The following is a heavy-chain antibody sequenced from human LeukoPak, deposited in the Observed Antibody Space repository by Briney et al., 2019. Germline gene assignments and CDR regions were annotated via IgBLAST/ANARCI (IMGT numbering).Heavy chain of an antibody. CDR3: ARTLGKYCSSTSCRPDAFDI. CDR2: ISWNSGSI. J-gene: IGHJ3*02. Sequence: GGSLRLSCAASGFTFDDYAMHWVRQAPGKGLEWVSGISWNSGSIGYADSVKGRFTISRDNAKNSLYLQMNSLRAEDMALYYCARTLGKYCSSTSCRPDAFDIWGQGTMVTVSS. CDR1: GFTFDDYA. V-gene: IGHV3-9*03. D-gene: IGHD2-2*01.